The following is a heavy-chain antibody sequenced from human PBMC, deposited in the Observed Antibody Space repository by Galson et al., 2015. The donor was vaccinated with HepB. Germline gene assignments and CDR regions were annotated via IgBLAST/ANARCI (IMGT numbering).Heavy chain of an antibody. CDR1: GFTFSSYG. J-gene: IGHJ4*02. V-gene: IGHV3-30*18. Sequence: SLRLSCAASGFTFSSYGMHWVRQAPGKGLEWVAVISYDGSNKYYADSVKGRFTISRDNSKNTLYLQMNSLRAEDTAVYYCAKLPSYGVGPDYWGQGTLVTVSS. CDR3: AKLPSYGVGPDY. D-gene: IGHD4-17*01. CDR2: ISYDGSNK.